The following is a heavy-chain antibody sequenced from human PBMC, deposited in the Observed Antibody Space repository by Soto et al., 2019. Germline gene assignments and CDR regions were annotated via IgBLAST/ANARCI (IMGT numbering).Heavy chain of an antibody. V-gene: IGHV3-7*05. D-gene: IGHD6-19*01. J-gene: IGHJ4*02. Sequence: GGSLRLSCAASGFTFSSYLMNWVRQTPGKGLEWVANIKQDGSEKYYVDSVKGRFTISRDNAKNSLYLQMNSLRAEDTAVYYCARDPSSRWYYFDYWGQGTLVTVSS. CDR1: GFTFSSYL. CDR3: ARDPSSRWYYFDY. CDR2: IKQDGSEK.